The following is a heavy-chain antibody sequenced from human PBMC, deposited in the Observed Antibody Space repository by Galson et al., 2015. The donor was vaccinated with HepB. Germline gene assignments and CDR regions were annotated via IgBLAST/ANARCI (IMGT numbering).Heavy chain of an antibody. CDR1: GFTFSNYG. D-gene: IGHD3-3*01. J-gene: IGHJ4*02. V-gene: IGHV3-30*18. CDR2: ISYDGTNK. CDR3: AKGGYYDFWSAYDS. Sequence: SLRLSCAASGFTFSNYGIHWVRQAPGKGLEWVAVISYDGTNKYYADSVEGRFTISRDNSKNTLHLQMNSLRPEDTAIYYCAKGGYYDFWSAYDSWGQGTLVTVSS.